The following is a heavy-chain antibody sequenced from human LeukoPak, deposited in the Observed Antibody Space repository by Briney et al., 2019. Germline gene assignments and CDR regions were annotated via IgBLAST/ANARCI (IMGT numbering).Heavy chain of an antibody. D-gene: IGHD3-22*01. CDR3: ARARAHYYDSSGYLVEDYYFDY. Sequence: SVKVSCKASGFTFTSSAMQWVRQARGQRLEWIGWIVVGSGNTNYAQKLQGRVTMTTDTSTSTAYMELRSLRSDDTAVYYCARARAHYYDSSGYLVEDYYFDYWGQGTLVTVSS. CDR1: GFTFTSSA. CDR2: IVVGSGNT. J-gene: IGHJ4*02. V-gene: IGHV1-58*02.